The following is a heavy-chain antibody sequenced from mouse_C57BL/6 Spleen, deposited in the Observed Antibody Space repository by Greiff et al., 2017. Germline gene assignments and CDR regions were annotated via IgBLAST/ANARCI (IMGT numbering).Heavy chain of an antibody. CDR2: ISDGGSYT. Sequence: EVQRVESGGGLVKPGGSLKLSCAASGFTFSSYAMSWVRQTPEKRLEWVATISDGGSYTYYPDNVKGRFTISRDNAKNNLYLQMSHLKSEDTAMYYCARNYDYGEGYYAMDYWGQGTSVTVSS. V-gene: IGHV5-4*01. D-gene: IGHD2-4*01. CDR3: ARNYDYGEGYYAMDY. CDR1: GFTFSSYA. J-gene: IGHJ4*01.